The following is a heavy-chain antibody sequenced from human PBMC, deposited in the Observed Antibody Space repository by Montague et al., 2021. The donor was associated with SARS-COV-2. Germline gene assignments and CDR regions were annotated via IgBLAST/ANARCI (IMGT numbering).Heavy chain of an antibody. Sequence: SETLSLTCTVSGGSVISDTYFWSWIRQPPGKGLEWIAYIYDSDTTNNNPSFWSRVSMSSDRSESQFSLKLTSVTPADTAVYYCARAANILSGFYNHPFEYWGQGILVTVSS. CDR1: GGSVISDTYF. V-gene: IGHV4-61*01. D-gene: IGHD3-9*01. J-gene: IGHJ4*02. CDR3: ARAANILSGFYNHPFEY. CDR2: IYDSDTT.